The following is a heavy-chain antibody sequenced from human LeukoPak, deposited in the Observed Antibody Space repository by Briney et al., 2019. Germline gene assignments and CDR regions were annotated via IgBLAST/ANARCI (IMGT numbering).Heavy chain of an antibody. D-gene: IGHD1-26*01. CDR1: SYSISSGYY. Sequence: SETLSLTCTVSSYSISSGYYWGGIRQPPGKGLEWIGSIHHSGSTYSNPSLKSRVTISEDTSKNQLSLKLSSVTAADTAVYYCARPPSGDWYFDLWGRGTLVTVSS. J-gene: IGHJ2*01. V-gene: IGHV4-38-2*02. CDR2: IHHSGST. CDR3: ARPPSGDWYFDL.